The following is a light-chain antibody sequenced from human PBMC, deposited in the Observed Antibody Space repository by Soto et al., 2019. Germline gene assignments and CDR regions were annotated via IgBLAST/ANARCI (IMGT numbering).Light chain of an antibody. CDR3: QQSSNIPWT. V-gene: IGKV1-39*01. Sequence: DIQMTQSPSSLSASVGDRITITCHSSQYIGNYLNWYQQKPGKAPKLLIYAASSLQSGVPPRFSGSGSGTDFTLTISSLQPEDFATYYCQQSSNIPWTFGQGTKVDIK. CDR1: QYIGNY. CDR2: AAS. J-gene: IGKJ1*01.